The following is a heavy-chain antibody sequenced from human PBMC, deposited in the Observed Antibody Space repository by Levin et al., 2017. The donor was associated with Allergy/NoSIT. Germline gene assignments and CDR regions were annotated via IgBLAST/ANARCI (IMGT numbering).Heavy chain of an antibody. Sequence: SETLSLTCAVSGGSISSSNWWSWVRQPPGKGLEWIGEIYHSGSTNYNPSLKSRVTISVDKSKNQFSLKLSSVTAADTAVYYCARGGAVAGTDYYGMDVWGQGTTVTVSS. CDR3: ARGGAVAGTDYYGMDV. D-gene: IGHD6-19*01. J-gene: IGHJ6*02. V-gene: IGHV4-4*02. CDR1: GGSISSSNW. CDR2: IYHSGST.